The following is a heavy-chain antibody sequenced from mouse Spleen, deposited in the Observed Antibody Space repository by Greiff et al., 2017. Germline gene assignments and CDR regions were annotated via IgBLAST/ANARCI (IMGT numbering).Heavy chain of an antibody. V-gene: IGHV1-22*01. CDR3: ARWIYYDYDGYAMDY. Sequence: VHVKQSGPELVKPGASVKMSCKASGYTFTDYNMHWVKQSHGKSLEWIGYINPNNGGTSYNQKFKGKATLTVNKSSSTAYMELRSLTSEDSAVYYCARWIYYDYDGYAMDYWGQGTSVTVSS. CDR2: INPNNGGT. CDR1: GYTFTDYN. J-gene: IGHJ4*01. D-gene: IGHD2-4*01.